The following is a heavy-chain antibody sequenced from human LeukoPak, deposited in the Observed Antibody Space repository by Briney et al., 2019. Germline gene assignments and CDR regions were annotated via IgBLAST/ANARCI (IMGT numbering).Heavy chain of an antibody. D-gene: IGHD3-22*01. CDR1: GYTFTSYD. Sequence: ASVKVSCKASGYTFTSYDINWVRQATGQGLEWMGWMNPNSGNTGYAQKFQGRVIMTRNTSISTAYMELSSLRSEDTAVYYCARSVLPTYYYDTSGYYEGHWFDPWGQGTLVTVSS. CDR2: MNPNSGNT. J-gene: IGHJ5*02. V-gene: IGHV1-8*01. CDR3: ARSVLPTYYYDTSGYYEGHWFDP.